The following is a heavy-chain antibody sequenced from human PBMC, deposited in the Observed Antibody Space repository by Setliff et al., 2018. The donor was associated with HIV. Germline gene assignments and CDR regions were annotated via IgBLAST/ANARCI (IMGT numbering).Heavy chain of an antibody. V-gene: IGHV3-33*06. J-gene: IGHJ3*02. D-gene: IGHD6-19*01. CDR2: IWYDGSNK. CDR1: GFTFSSYG. CDR3: AKGQVRSSGWSGVAFDI. Sequence: GGSLRLSCAASGFTFSSYGMHWVRQAPGKGLEWVAGIWYDGSNKYYVDFLKGRFIISRDNSKNTLYLQMNSLRAEDTAVYYCAKGQVRSSGWSGVAFDIWGQGTMVTVSS.